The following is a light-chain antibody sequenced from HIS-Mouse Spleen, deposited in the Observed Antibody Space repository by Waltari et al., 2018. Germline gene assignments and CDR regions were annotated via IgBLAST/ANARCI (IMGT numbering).Light chain of an antibody. CDR1: ALPKKS. V-gene: IGLV3-10*01. CDR3: YSTDSSGNHRV. Sequence: SYELTQPPSVSVSPGQTARITCSGDALPKKSAYWYQQKSGQAPVLVIYEDSKRPSGIPERFSGSSSGTMATWTISGAQVEDEADYYCYSTDSSGNHRVFGGGTKLTVL. J-gene: IGLJ2*01. CDR2: EDS.